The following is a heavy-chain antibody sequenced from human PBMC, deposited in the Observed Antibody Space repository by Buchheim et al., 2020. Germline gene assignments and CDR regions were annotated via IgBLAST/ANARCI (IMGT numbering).Heavy chain of an antibody. CDR3: ARDRDVLRYAFDY. CDR2: ISYDGSNK. CDR1: GFTFSSYA. Sequence: QVQLVESGGGVVQPGRSLRLSCAASGFTFSSYAMHWVRQAPGKGLEWVAVISYDGSNKYYADSVKGRFTISRDNSKNPLYLQMNSLRAEDTAVYYCARDRDVLRYAFDYWGQGTL. J-gene: IGHJ4*02. D-gene: IGHD3-9*01. V-gene: IGHV3-30-3*01.